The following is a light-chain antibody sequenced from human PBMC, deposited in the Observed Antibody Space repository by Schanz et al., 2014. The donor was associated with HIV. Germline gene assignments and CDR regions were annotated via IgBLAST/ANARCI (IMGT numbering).Light chain of an antibody. CDR1: QNIGGH. CDR2: AAS. CDR3: QQTFTTWT. J-gene: IGKJ1*01. Sequence: DIQMTQSPSSLSASVGDRVTLTCRASQNIGGHLNWYQQKPGRAPNALIYAASTLRDGVPSRCSGSGSGTHFTLTSNGLQPEDFASYYCQQTFTTWTFGQGT. V-gene: IGKV1-39*01.